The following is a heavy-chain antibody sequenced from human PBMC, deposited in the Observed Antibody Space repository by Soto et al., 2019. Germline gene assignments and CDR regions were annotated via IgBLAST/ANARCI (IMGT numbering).Heavy chain of an antibody. V-gene: IGHV3-66*01. CDR1: GFTVSSTY. D-gene: IGHD1-26*01. Sequence: GGSLRLSCAVSGFTVSSTYMNWVRQATGKGLEWVSVIHSGGNTNYADSVKGRFTISRDNAKNSLYLQMNSLRAEDTAVYYCARERVGATRGIDYWGQGTLVTVSS. J-gene: IGHJ4*02. CDR3: ARERVGATRGIDY. CDR2: IHSGGNT.